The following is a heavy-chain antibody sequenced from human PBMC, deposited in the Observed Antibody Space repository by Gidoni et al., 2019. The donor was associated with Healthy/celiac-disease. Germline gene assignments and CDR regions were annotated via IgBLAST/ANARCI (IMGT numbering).Heavy chain of an antibody. D-gene: IGHD3-3*01. CDR3: ARGSYDFWSGYYSGTASYGMDV. CDR1: GGPISSGGYY. J-gene: IGHJ6*02. V-gene: IGHV4-31*03. CDR2: IYYSGST. Sequence: QVQLQESGPGLVKPSQTLSLPCTVSGGPISSGGYYWSWLRQHPGKGLEWIGYIYYSGSTYYNPSLKSRVTISVDTSKNQFSLKLSSVTAADTAVYYCARGSYDFWSGYYSGTASYGMDVWGQGTTVTVSS.